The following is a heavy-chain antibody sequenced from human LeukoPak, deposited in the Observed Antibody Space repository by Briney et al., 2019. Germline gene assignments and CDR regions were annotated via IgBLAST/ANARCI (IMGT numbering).Heavy chain of an antibody. CDR2: INSDGSTT. CDR3: AARYCSNGVCHFY. D-gene: IGHD2-8*01. CDR1: GFTFSSYW. J-gene: IGHJ4*02. V-gene: IGHV3-74*01. Sequence: GGSLRLSCAASGFTFSSYWMHWVRQAPGKGLVWDSRINSDGSTTNYADSVKGRFTISRDNAKNTLFLQMNSLRAEDTAVYCCAARYCSNGVCHFYWGQGTLVTVSS.